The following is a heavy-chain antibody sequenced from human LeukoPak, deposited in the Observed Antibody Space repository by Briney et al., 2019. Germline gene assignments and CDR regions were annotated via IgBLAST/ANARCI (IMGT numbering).Heavy chain of an antibody. J-gene: IGHJ4*02. CDR1: GGSIRSYS. Sequence: SETLSLTCTVSGGSIRSYSWSWIRQPPGKGLEWIGYIYYSGSTNYNPSLKSRVTISVDTSKNQFSLKLSSVTAADTAVYYCARRGPTMVRGVIAFDYWGQGTLVTVSS. V-gene: IGHV4-59*01. D-gene: IGHD3-10*01. CDR2: IYYSGST. CDR3: ARRGPTMVRGVIAFDY.